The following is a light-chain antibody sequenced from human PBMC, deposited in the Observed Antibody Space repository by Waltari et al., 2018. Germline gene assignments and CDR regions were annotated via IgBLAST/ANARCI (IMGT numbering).Light chain of an antibody. J-gene: IGKJ1*01. CDR2: GES. CDR3: QHYLRLPAT. V-gene: IGKV3-20*01. Sequence: EIVLTQSPGTLSLSPGERATLTCRASQSVTRALAGYQQKPGQAPRLLIYGESNRATGIPDRFSGSGSGTDFSLTISSLEPEDFAVYYCQHYLRLPATFGQGTKVEIK. CDR1: QSVTRA.